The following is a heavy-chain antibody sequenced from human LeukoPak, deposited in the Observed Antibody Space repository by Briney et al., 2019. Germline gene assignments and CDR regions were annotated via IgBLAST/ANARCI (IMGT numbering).Heavy chain of an antibody. Sequence: ASVKVSCKASGYIFAHYHTHWVRQAPGQGLEWMGSLNPNTGDTLLPQKFQGRVTMTRDTSITVGYMELSSLTFDDTGVYYCARDPDSGPALWRQGTLVTVAS. CDR2: LNPNTGDT. CDR3: ARDPDSGPAL. V-gene: IGHV1-2*02. CDR1: GYIFAHYH. J-gene: IGHJ4*02. D-gene: IGHD2-15*01.